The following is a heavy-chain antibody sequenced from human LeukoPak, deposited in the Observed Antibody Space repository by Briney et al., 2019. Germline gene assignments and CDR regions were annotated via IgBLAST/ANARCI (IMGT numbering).Heavy chain of an antibody. Sequence: SETLSLTCTVSGGSISSHYWSWIRQPPGKGLEWIGYIYYSGSTNYNPSLKSRVTISVDTSKNQFSLKLSSVTAADTAVYYCARHLDRIGDFDYWGQGTLVTVSS. CDR1: GGSISSHY. J-gene: IGHJ4*02. D-gene: IGHD3-16*02. CDR3: ARHLDRIGDFDY. CDR2: IYYSGST. V-gene: IGHV4-59*08.